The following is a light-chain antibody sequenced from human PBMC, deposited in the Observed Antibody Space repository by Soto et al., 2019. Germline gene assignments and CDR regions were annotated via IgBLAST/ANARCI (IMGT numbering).Light chain of an antibody. J-gene: IGKJ2*02. Sequence: DIQMTQSPSSLSASVGDRVTITCRASQSFSTYLNWYQQKVGKAPKLLIYAASSLQRGVPSRFSGSGSGTDFTLTISSLQPEDFATYYCQQSYSTPRTFGPGTKLEIK. V-gene: IGKV1-39*01. CDR2: AAS. CDR1: QSFSTY. CDR3: QQSYSTPRT.